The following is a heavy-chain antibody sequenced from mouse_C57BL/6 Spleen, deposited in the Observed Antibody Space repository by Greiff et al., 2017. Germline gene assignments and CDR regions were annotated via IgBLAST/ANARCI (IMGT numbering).Heavy chain of an antibody. CDR3: VGDHYCGSGDWYFDV. V-gene: IGHV10-3*01. Sequence: EVQLVESGGGLVQPKGSLKLSCAASGFTFNTYAMHWVRQAPGQGLEWVARIRSKSSNYATYYADSVKDRFTISRDDSQSILYLQMNNLKTEDTAMYDCVGDHYCGSGDWYFDVWGTGTTVTVSS. CDR1: GFTFNTYA. CDR2: IRSKSSNYAT. J-gene: IGHJ1*03. D-gene: IGHD1-1*01.